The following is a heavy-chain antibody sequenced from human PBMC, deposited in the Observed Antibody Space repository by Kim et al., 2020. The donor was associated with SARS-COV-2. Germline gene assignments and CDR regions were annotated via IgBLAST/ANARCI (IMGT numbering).Heavy chain of an antibody. J-gene: IGHJ3*02. D-gene: IGHD3-3*01. CDR3: ARQENLQYYDFWSAHKGGAFDI. Sequence: SETLSLTCTVSGGSISSSSYYWGWIRQPPGKGLEWIGSIYYSGSTYYNPSLKSRVTISVDTSKNQFSLKLSSVTAADTAVYYCARQENLQYYDFWSAHKGGAFDIWGQGTMVTVSS. CDR2: IYYSGST. CDR1: GGSISSSSYY. V-gene: IGHV4-39*01.